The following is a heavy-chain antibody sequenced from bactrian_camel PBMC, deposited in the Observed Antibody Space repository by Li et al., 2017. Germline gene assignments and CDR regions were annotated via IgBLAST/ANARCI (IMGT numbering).Heavy chain of an antibody. Sequence: QLVESGGGSAQAGGSLRLSCAASGSTNSRNCMAWFRQAPGKEREGVAMIYIGGAGATSYADSVKDRFTISQDSAKNTVYLLMNSLKPEDTTMYYCAARARGLLGCGMDPSAYNYWGQGTQVTVS. V-gene: IGHV3S25*01. CDR1: GSTNSRNC. J-gene: IGHJ4*01. CDR2: IYIGGAGAT. CDR3: AARARGLLGCGMDPSAYNY. D-gene: IGHD5*01.